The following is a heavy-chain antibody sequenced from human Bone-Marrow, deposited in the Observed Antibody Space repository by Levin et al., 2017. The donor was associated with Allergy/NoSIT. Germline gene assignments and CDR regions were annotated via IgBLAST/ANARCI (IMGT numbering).Heavy chain of an antibody. CDR3: AKERTYCTRTNCYHYFDY. V-gene: IGHV3-23*01. D-gene: IGHD2-2*01. CDR2: VSHRGDSA. J-gene: IGHJ4*02. Sequence: GESLKISCVGSGFTFSNYAMSWVRQAPGKGLECVSSVSHRGDSADYADSVKGRFTSSRDNSKNTLYLQMNSLRAEDTAVYYCAKERTYCTRTNCYHYFDYWGQGTLVTVSS. CDR1: GFTFSNYA.